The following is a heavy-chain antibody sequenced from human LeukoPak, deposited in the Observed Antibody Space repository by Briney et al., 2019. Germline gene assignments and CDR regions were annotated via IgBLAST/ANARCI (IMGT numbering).Heavy chain of an antibody. J-gene: IGHJ5*02. Sequence: EESLRISCKGSGYSFTSNWISCVRQMLGEILECMGRLDPSDSYTNYSPSFQGHVTISADKSISTAYLQWSSLKASDTAMYYCARQPEGTWFDPWGQGTLVTVSS. CDR1: GYSFTSNW. CDR3: ARQPEGTWFDP. CDR2: LDPSDSYT. D-gene: IGHD1-1*01. V-gene: IGHV5-10-1*01.